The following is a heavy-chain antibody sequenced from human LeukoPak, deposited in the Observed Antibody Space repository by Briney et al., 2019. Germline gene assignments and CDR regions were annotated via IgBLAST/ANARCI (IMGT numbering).Heavy chain of an antibody. CDR2: IYHSGST. J-gene: IGHJ3*02. D-gene: IGHD4-17*01. V-gene: IGHV4-30-2*01. CDR1: GGSISSGGYS. Sequence: SETLSLTCAVSGGSISSGGYSWSWIRQPPGKGLEWIGYIYHSGSTYYNPSLKSRVTISVDRSKNQFSLKLSSVTAADTAVYYCARLTTVTRGDAFDIWGQGTMVTVSS. CDR3: ARLTTVTRGDAFDI.